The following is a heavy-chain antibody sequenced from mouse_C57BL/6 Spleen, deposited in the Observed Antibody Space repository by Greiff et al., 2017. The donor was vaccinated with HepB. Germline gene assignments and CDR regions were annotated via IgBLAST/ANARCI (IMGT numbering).Heavy chain of an antibody. CDR3: ARGNGAMDY. V-gene: IGHV5-16*01. Sequence: EVQVVESEGGLVQPGSSMKLSCTASGFTFSDYYMAWVRQVPEKGLEWVANINYDGSSTYYLDSLKSRFIISRDNAKNILYLQMSSLKSEDTATYYCARGNGAMDYWGQGTSVTVSS. CDR1: GFTFSDYY. J-gene: IGHJ4*01. CDR2: INYDGSST.